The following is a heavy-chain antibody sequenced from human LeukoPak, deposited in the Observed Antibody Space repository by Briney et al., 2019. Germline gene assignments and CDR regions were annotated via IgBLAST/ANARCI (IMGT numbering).Heavy chain of an antibody. CDR1: GFTVSNNY. CDR3: ARGRRAQRPPYSYYGLDV. D-gene: IGHD1-1*01. CDR2: LYSGGST. Sequence: PWGSLRLSCAASGFTVSNNYMNWVRQAPGKGLECVSVLYSGGSTYYADSVKGRFTISRDTPKNTLYLQMDSLRAEDTAFYYCARGRRAQRPPYSYYGLDVWGQGTTVTVSS. J-gene: IGHJ6*02. V-gene: IGHV3-66*01.